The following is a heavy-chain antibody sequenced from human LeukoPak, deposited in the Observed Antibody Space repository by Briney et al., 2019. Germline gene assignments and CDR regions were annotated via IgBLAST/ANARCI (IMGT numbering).Heavy chain of an antibody. CDR3: ARSLTYCSGGSCYLDFDY. D-gene: IGHD2-15*01. Sequence: VASVKVSCKASGGTFSSYAISWVRQAPGQGLEWMGRIIPILGIANYAQKFQGRVTITADQSTSTAYMELSSLRSEDTAVYYCARSLTYCSGGSCYLDFDYWGQGTLVTVSS. J-gene: IGHJ4*02. CDR1: GGTFSSYA. V-gene: IGHV1-69*04. CDR2: IIPILGIA.